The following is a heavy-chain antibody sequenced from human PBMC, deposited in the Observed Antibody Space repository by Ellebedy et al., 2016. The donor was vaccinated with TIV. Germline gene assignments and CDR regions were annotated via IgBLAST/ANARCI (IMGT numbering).Heavy chain of an antibody. V-gene: IGHV3-73*01. CDR1: GFTFSGSA. D-gene: IGHD7-27*01. CDR3: TSGDGVDV. J-gene: IGHJ6*02. Sequence: PGGSLRLSCAASGFTFSGSAMHWVRQASGKGLEWVGRIRSKANSYETAYAASVKGRFTISRDDSKNTAYLQTNSLKTEDTAVYYCTSGDGVDVWGQGTTVTVSS. CDR2: IRSKANSYET.